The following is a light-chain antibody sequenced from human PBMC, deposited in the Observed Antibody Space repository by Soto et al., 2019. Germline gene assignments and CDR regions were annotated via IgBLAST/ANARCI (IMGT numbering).Light chain of an antibody. CDR2: GAS. CDR1: QSVSSN. Sequence: EIVMTQSPATLSVSPGERATLSCRASQSVSSNLAWYQQKPGQAPRPLIYGASTRATGIPALFRGSGSGTEFTLTISSLQSEDFAVYYCQQYNNWPPLTFGGGTKVEIK. J-gene: IGKJ4*01. V-gene: IGKV3-15*01. CDR3: QQYNNWPPLT.